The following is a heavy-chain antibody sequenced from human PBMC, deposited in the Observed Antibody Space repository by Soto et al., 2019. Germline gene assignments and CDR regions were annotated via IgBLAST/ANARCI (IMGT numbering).Heavy chain of an antibody. CDR2: IWYDGSNK. CDR1: GFTFSSYG. D-gene: IGHD7-27*01. Sequence: GGSLSLSCAASGFTFSSYGMHWVRQAPGKGLEWVAVIWYDGSNKYYADSVKGRFTISRDNSKNTLYLQMNSLRAEDTAVYYCARDGRGTGDLDYWGQGTLVTVSS. CDR3: ARDGRGTGDLDY. J-gene: IGHJ4*02. V-gene: IGHV3-33*01.